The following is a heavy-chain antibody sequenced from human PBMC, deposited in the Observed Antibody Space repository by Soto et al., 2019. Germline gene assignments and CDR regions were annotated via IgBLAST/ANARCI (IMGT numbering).Heavy chain of an antibody. D-gene: IGHD6-19*01. V-gene: IGHV4-34*01. Sequence: SETLSLTCAVYGGSFSGYYWSWIRQPPGKGLEWIGEIDHSGSTNYNPSLKSRVTISVDTSKNQFSLKLSSVTAADTAVYYCARGVAAVVTSYFDYWGKGTLVTVSS. CDR3: ARGVAAVVTSYFDY. CDR2: IDHSGST. CDR1: GGSFSGYY. J-gene: IGHJ4*02.